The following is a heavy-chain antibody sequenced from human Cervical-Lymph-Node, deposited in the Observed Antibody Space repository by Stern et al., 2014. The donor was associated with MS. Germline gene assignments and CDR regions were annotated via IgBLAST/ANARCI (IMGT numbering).Heavy chain of an antibody. CDR3: AAIGPLMEGAAFDI. V-gene: IGHV4-31*03. Sequence: VQLVESGPGLVKPSQTLSLSCTVSGAPVNSGGYYWTWIRQVPGKGLEWIGYIHHRGATFNPPLKSRVTISVDTSENQVSLMLSSVTAADTAVYYCAAIGPLMEGAAFDIWGQGTLVTVSS. CDR2: IHHRGAT. J-gene: IGHJ3*02. D-gene: IGHD3-16*01. CDR1: GAPVNSGGYY.